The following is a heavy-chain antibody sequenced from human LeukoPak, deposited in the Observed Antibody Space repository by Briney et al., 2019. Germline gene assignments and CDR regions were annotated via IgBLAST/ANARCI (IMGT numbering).Heavy chain of an antibody. V-gene: IGHV3-30*02. J-gene: IGHJ4*02. D-gene: IGHD6-19*01. CDR1: GFTFSRYG. CDR2: TRYDGSNE. Sequence: GGSLRLSCLASGFTFSRYGMFWVRQAPGKGLEWVAFTRYDGSNEYYTGSVKGRFTISRDNSKNTLYLQMNSLRAEDTAVYYCAKGGSGRSLDSWGQGALVTVSS. CDR3: AKGGSGRSLDS.